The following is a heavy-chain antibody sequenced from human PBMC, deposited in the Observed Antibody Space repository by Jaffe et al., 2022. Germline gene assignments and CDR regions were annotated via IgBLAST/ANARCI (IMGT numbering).Heavy chain of an antibody. CDR1: GFTFSSYA. J-gene: IGHJ6*03. D-gene: IGHD1-1*01. V-gene: IGHV3-23*01. Sequence: EVQLLESGGGLVQPGGSLRLSCAASGFTFSSYALNWVRQAPGKGLEWVSGISASGSDTYYADSVKGRFTISRDNSKNTLYLQMNSLRAEDTAVYHCAKATGLHPMYYDSMDVWGKGTTVTVSS. CDR3: AKATGLHPMYYDSMDV. CDR2: ISASGSDT.